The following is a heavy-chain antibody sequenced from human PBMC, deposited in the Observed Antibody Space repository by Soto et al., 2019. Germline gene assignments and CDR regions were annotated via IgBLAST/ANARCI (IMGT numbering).Heavy chain of an antibody. Sequence: ASVKVSCKASGDTFTNYCLSWVRKAPGQGLEWMGWISVYSGNTNYAQNVQGRVTMTTDTSTSTAYMELRSLRSDDTAVYYCARDRSPYYYDSSGYPHYWGQGTLVNVS. CDR2: ISVYSGNT. D-gene: IGHD3-22*01. V-gene: IGHV1-18*01. CDR3: ARDRSPYYYDSSGYPHY. CDR1: GDTFTNYC. J-gene: IGHJ4*02.